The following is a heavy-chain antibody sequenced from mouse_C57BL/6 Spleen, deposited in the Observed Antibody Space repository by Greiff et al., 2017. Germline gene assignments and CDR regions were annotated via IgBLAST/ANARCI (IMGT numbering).Heavy chain of an antibody. J-gene: IGHJ4*01. V-gene: IGHV5-17*01. CDR2: ISSGSSTI. CDR3: ASLYDDRSTDPDNAMDY. Sequence: EVQLVESGGGLVKPGGSLKLSCAASGFTFSDYGMHWVRQAPEKGLEWVAYISSGSSTIYYADTVKGRFTISRDNAKNTLFLQMTSLMSEDTAMYYCASLYDDRSTDPDNAMDYWGHGTSVTVDS. D-gene: IGHD2-10*02. CDR1: GFTFSDYG.